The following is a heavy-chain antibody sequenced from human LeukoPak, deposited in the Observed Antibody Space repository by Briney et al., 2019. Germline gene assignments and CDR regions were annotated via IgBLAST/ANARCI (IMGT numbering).Heavy chain of an antibody. Sequence: ASVKVSCKASGYTFTSYGISWVRQAPGQGLEWMGWISAYNGNTNYAQKLQGRVTMTTDTSTSTAYMELRSLRSDDTAVYYCARDTTMVRGVMSGMDVWGQGTTVTVSS. V-gene: IGHV1-18*01. J-gene: IGHJ6*02. CDR3: ARDTTMVRGVMSGMDV. CDR1: GYTFTSYG. CDR2: ISAYNGNT. D-gene: IGHD3-10*01.